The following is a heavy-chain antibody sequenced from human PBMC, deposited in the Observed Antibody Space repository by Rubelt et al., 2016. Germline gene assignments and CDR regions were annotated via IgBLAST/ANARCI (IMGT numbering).Heavy chain of an antibody. Sequence: QVQLVQSGAEVKKPGSSVKVSCKASGGTFSSYAISWVRQAPGQGLEWMGGIIPIFGTANYAQTFQGRVTITRDASAGTAYMELGSLRSEDTAVYYCGPRWCGGGCKNAFDIWGQGTMVTVSS. CDR1: GGTFSSYA. V-gene: IGHV1-69*01. J-gene: IGHJ3*02. CDR3: GPRWCGGGCKNAFDI. D-gene: IGHD2-21*02. CDR2: IIPIFGTA.